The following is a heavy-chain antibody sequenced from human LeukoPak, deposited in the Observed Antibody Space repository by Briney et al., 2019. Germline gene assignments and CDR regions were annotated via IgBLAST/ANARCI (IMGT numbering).Heavy chain of an antibody. CDR2: LRYDGSNK. Sequence: PGRSLRLSCAASVFTFSSYGMHWVRQAPGKGLEGVAFLRYDGSNKYYADSVKGRFTISRDNYKNTLYLQMNSLRAEDTAVYYCAKDLGARSIAAAGTPDYWGQGTLVTVSS. V-gene: IGHV3-30*02. CDR1: VFTFSSYG. J-gene: IGHJ4*02. D-gene: IGHD6-13*01. CDR3: AKDLGARSIAAAGTPDY.